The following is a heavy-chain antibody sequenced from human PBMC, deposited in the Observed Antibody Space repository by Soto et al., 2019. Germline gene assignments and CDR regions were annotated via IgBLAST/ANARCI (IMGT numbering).Heavy chain of an antibody. V-gene: IGHV3-74*01. D-gene: IGHD3-10*01. CDR1: GFTSSNYW. CDR3: ARLVRSGVCPYYYYAMDV. Sequence: EVQLVESGGGLVQPGGSLRLSCAASGFTSSNYWMHWVRQAPGKGLVWVSRIKSDGRSTSYADSLKGRFTISRDNPKITQALRMHGLRAEDMAVYYCARLVRSGVCPYYYYAMDVWGQGTTVTVSS. CDR2: IKSDGRST. J-gene: IGHJ6*02.